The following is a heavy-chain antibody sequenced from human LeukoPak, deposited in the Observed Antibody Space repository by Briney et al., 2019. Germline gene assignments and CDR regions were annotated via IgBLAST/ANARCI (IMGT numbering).Heavy chain of an antibody. CDR3: ATDIVGVVAATASSY. D-gene: IGHD2-15*01. CDR2: IKSKANGGTT. CDR1: GFTFDNAW. Sequence: SGGSLRLSCAASGFTFDNAWMSWVRQAPGKGLEWVGRIKSKANGGTTDYAAPVESRFTISRDDSKNTLYLQMYSLKTEDTAVYYCATDIVGVVAATASSYWGQGALVTVSS. J-gene: IGHJ4*02. V-gene: IGHV3-15*01.